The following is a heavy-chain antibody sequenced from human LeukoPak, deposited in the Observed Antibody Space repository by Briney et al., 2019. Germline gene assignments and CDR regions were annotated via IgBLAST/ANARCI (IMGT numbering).Heavy chain of an antibody. CDR2: IGAYNGNT. J-gene: IGHJ4*02. CDR1: GYTFTSYG. CDR3: ARGESQGGLVQEWGFDY. V-gene: IGHV1-18*01. Sequence: ASVKVSCKASGYTFTSYGISWVRQAPGQGLEWMGWIGAYNGNTNYAQKLQGRVTMTTDTSTSTAYMELRSLRSDDTAVYYCARGESQGGLVQEWGFDYWGQGTLVTVSS. D-gene: IGHD3/OR15-3a*01.